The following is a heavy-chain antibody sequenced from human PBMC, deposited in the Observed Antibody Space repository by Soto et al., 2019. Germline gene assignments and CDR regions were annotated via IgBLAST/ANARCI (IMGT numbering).Heavy chain of an antibody. Sequence: GGSLRLSCAASGFTFSSYGMHWVRQAPGKGLEWEAVIWYDGSNKYYADSVKGRFTISKDNSKNTLYLQMNSQRAEDTAVYYCARDRNRGDGYNLFDYWGQGSLVTVSS. CDR3: ARDRNRGDGYNLFDY. CDR2: IWYDGSNK. V-gene: IGHV3-33*08. CDR1: GFTFSSYG. J-gene: IGHJ4*02. D-gene: IGHD5-12*01.